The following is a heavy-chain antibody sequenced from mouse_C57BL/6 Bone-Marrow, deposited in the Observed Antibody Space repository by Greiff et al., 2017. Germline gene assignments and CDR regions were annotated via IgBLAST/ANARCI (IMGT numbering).Heavy chain of an antibody. Sequence: VKLVESGAELARPGASVKLSCKASGYTFTSYGISWVKQRTGQGLEWIGEIYPRSGNTYYNEKFKGKATLTADKSSSTAYMELRSLTSEDSAVYYCARPDGYCFYYAMDYWGQGTSVTVSS. D-gene: IGHD2-3*01. CDR3: ARPDGYCFYYAMDY. CDR1: GYTFTSYG. J-gene: IGHJ4*01. V-gene: IGHV1-81*01. CDR2: IYPRSGNT.